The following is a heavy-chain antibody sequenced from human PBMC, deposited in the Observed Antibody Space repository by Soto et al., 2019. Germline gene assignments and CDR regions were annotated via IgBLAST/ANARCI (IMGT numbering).Heavy chain of an antibody. D-gene: IGHD2-15*01. V-gene: IGHV3-30-3*01. CDR1: GFTFNSYA. Sequence: QVQLVESGGGVVQPGRSLRLSCAASGFTFNSYAMHWVRQAPGKGLEWVAVISYDGSNKYYADSVKGRFTISRDNSKNTLYLQMNSLRAEDTAVYYCAGSCSGGSCWYYYYYGMDVWGQGTTVTVSS. CDR3: AGSCSGGSCWYYYYYGMDV. J-gene: IGHJ6*02. CDR2: ISYDGSNK.